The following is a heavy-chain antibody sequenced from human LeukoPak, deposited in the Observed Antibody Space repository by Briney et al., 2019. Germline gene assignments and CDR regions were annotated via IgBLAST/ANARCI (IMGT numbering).Heavy chain of an antibody. V-gene: IGHV3-21*04. CDR1: GFTFSAYS. J-gene: IGHJ4*02. CDR3: AKDDKYSSSSCDY. D-gene: IGHD6-6*01. Sequence: PGGSLRLSCAASGFTFSAYSMSWVRQAPGKGLEWVSSISSDTSYIYYADSVKGRFTISRDNAKNSLYLQMNSLRAEDTAVYYCAKDDKYSSSSCDYWGQGTLVTVSS. CDR2: ISSDTSYI.